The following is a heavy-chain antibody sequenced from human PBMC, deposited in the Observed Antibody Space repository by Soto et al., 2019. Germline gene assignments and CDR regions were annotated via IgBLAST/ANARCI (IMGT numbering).Heavy chain of an antibody. V-gene: IGHV1-69*12. J-gene: IGHJ6*02. D-gene: IGHD3-3*01. CDR3: ARKTMGVEYYSGMDV. CDR1: GGTFSSYA. CDR2: IIPIFGTA. Sequence: QVQLVQSGAEVKKPGSSVKVSCKASGGTFSSYAINWVRQAPGQGLEWMGGIIPIFGTANFAQKFQVRVTITADESTSTAYMKLSSLRAEDTAVYYCARKTMGVEYYSGMDVWGQGTTVTVSS.